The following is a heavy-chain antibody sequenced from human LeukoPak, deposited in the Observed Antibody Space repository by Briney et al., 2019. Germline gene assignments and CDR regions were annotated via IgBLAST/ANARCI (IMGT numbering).Heavy chain of an antibody. CDR1: GGTFSSYA. Sequence: ASVKVSCKASGGTFSSYAISWVRQAPGQGLEWMGGIIPIFGTANYAQKFQGRVTITTDESTSTAYMELSSLRSEDTAVYYCARASSGYSSGMKPFDYWGQGTLVTVSS. CDR3: ARASSGYSSGMKPFDY. CDR2: IIPIFGTA. D-gene: IGHD6-19*01. V-gene: IGHV1-69*05. J-gene: IGHJ4*02.